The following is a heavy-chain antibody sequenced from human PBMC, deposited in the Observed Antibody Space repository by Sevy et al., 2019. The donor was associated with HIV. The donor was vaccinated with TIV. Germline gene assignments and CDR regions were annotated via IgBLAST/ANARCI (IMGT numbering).Heavy chain of an antibody. J-gene: IGHJ6*02. CDR2: IVVGSSNT. Sequence: ATVKVSCKASGFTFTSSAVQWVRQARRQRLEWIGWIVVGSSNTNYAQKFQERVTINRDMSTSTAYMELSSLRSEDTAVSYRAAAVRGVSIGGNYYYYGMDVWGQGTTVTVSS. V-gene: IGHV1-58*01. D-gene: IGHD3-10*01. CDR1: GFTFTSSA. CDR3: AAAVRGVSIGGNYYYYGMDV.